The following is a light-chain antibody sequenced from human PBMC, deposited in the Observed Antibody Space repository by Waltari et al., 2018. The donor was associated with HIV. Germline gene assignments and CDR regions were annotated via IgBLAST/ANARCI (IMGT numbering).Light chain of an antibody. Sequence: QSALTQPASVSGSPGQSITIPCTGTSSYVGSYNLVSWYQQHPGKAPKLMIYEVSKRPSGVSNRFSGSKSGNTASLTISGLQAEDEADYYCCSYAGSSTFGVFGGGTKLTVL. J-gene: IGLJ2*01. V-gene: IGLV2-23*02. CDR1: SSYVGSYNL. CDR3: CSYAGSSTFGV. CDR2: EVS.